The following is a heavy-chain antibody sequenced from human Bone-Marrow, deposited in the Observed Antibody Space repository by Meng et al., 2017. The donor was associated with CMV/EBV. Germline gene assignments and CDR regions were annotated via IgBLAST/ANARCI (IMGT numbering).Heavy chain of an antibody. J-gene: IGHJ6*02. CDR1: GGTFSSYA. CDR2: IIPIFGTA. V-gene: IGHV1-69*05. CDR3: ARGASITGSLEDGMDV. D-gene: IGHD1-20*01. Sequence: SVKVSCKASGGTFSSYAISWVRQAPGQGLEWMGGIIPIFGTANYAQKFQGRVTITTDESTSTAYMELSSLRSEDTAVYYCARGASITGSLEDGMDVWGQGTTVTVSS.